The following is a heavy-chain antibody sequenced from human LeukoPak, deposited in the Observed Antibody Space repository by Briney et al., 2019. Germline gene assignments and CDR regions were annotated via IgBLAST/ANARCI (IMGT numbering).Heavy chain of an antibody. CDR1: GFTFSNYK. Sequence: NPGGSLRLSCAASGFTFSNYKMNWVRQAPGKGLEWVAYISSRGSYTNYADSVKGRFTISSDNAKNSLYLQMNSLRAEDTAVYYCARIDAFDIWGQGTMVTVSS. V-gene: IGHV3-21*06. J-gene: IGHJ3*02. CDR2: ISSRGSYT. CDR3: ARIDAFDI.